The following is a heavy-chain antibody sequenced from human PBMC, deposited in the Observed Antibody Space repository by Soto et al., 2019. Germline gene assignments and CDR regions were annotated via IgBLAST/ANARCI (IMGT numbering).Heavy chain of an antibody. V-gene: IGHV3-30-3*01. J-gene: IGHJ6*02. CDR3: ARAGCDGGRCYTLVGLRYGMDV. CDR1: GFTFSSYV. Sequence: QVQLVESGGGVVQPGRSLRLSCAASGFTFSSYVMHWVRQAPGKGLEWVAVISYDGNNKYYADSVKGRFTISRDNSKNPLYLQMNSLRAEDTAVYSCARAGCDGGRCYTLVGLRYGMDVWGQGTTVTVSS. D-gene: IGHD2-21*01. CDR2: ISYDGNNK.